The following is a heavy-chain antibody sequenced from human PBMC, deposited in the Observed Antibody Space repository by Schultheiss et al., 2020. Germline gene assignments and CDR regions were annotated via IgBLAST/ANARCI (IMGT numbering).Heavy chain of an antibody. Sequence: SETLSLTCTVSGGSISSSSYYWGWIRQHPGKGLEWIGYIYYSGSTYYNPSLKSRVTISVDTSKNQFSLKLSSVTAADTAVYYCARDLGPAAKGWFDPWGQGTLVTVSS. V-gene: IGHV4-31*03. D-gene: IGHD2-2*01. CDR1: GGSISSSSYY. J-gene: IGHJ5*02. CDR2: IYYSGST. CDR3: ARDLGPAAKGWFDP.